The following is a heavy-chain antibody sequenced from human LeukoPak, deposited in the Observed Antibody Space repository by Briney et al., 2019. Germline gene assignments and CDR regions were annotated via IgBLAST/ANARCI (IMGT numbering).Heavy chain of an antibody. J-gene: IGHJ4*02. V-gene: IGHV3-48*01. CDR3: ARGSESFDY. CDR1: GFTFSSYS. CDR2: ISSSSSTI. Sequence: GGSLRLSCAASGFTFSSYSMNWVRQAPGKGLEWVSYISSSSSTIYYADSVKGRFTISRDNSKNTLYLQMNSLKAEDTAVYYCARGSESFDYWGQGTLVTVSS. D-gene: IGHD1-26*01.